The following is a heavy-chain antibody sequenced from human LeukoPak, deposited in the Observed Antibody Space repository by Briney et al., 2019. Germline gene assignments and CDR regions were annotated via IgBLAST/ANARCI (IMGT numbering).Heavy chain of an antibody. J-gene: IGHJ5*01. D-gene: IGHD1-1*01. CDR2: ISGSGGST. CDR3: AKGADPDDNNINWFDS. CDR1: GFTFSSYA. Sequence: PGGSLRLSCAASGFTFSSYAMSWVRQAPGKGLEWVSAISGSGGSTYYADSVKGRFTISRDNSKNTLYLQMNSLRAEDTTVYYCAKGADPDDNNINWFDSWGQGTLVTVSS. V-gene: IGHV3-23*01.